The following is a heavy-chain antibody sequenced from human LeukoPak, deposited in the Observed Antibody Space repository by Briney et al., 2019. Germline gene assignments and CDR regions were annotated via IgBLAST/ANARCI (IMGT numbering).Heavy chain of an antibody. CDR2: VESGGDT. J-gene: IGHJ6*02. CDR1: GFSVTSKY. D-gene: IGHD2-2*01. Sequence: GGSLRLSCAASGFSVTSKYINWVRQAPGKGLEWVLVVESGGDTSYADSVKGRFTISRDNAENTLYLQMNSLTAEDTAMYFCARERCIGTSCSRGMDVWGQGTTVTVSS. CDR3: ARERCIGTSCSRGMDV. V-gene: IGHV3-66*01.